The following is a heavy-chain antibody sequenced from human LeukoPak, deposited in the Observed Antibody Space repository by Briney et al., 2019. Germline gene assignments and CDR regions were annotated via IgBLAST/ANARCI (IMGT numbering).Heavy chain of an antibody. J-gene: IGHJ6*02. V-gene: IGHV4-34*01. Sequence: SETLSLTCAVYGGSFSGYYWSWIRQPPGKGLEWIGEINHSGSTNYNPSLKSRVTILADTSKNQFSLKLSSVTAADTAVYYCATVDSGYDPYYYYGMDVWGQGTTVTVSS. CDR1: GGSFSGYY. CDR2: INHSGST. D-gene: IGHD5-12*01. CDR3: ATVDSGYDPYYYYGMDV.